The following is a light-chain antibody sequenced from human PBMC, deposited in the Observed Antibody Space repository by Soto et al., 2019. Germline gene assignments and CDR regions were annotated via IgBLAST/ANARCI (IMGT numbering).Light chain of an antibody. J-gene: IGKJ2*01. CDR1: QTISSY. CDR2: AAS. V-gene: IGKV1-39*01. CDR3: QQSHSIPYT. Sequence: DIQMTQSPSSLSASVGDRVTITCRASQTISSYLNWYQQKPGKAPKLLIYAASSLQSGVPSRFSGSGSGTDFTLTISSLQPGDFATYYCQQSHSIPYTFGQGTKLEIK.